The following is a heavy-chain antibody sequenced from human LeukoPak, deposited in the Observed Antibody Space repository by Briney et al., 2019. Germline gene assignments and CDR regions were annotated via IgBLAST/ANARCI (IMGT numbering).Heavy chain of an antibody. CDR2: IRQDGNEK. V-gene: IGHV3-7*03. CDR1: GFTFSTYW. CDR3: ATQPAAADVDY. J-gene: IGHJ4*02. D-gene: IGHD2-2*01. Sequence: GGSLRLSCAGSGFTFSTYWMSWVSQAPGKGLEWVANIRQDGNEKNYVDSVKGRFTISRDNAKKSLYMQMNSLRAEDTAVYYCATQPAAADVDYWGQGTLVTVSS.